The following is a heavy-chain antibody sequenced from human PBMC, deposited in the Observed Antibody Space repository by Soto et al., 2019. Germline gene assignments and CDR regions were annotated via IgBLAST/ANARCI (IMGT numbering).Heavy chain of an antibody. CDR3: GKRDANYYDSSGYYLDAFDI. Sequence: QLQLQESGPGLVKPSETLSLTCTVSGGSISSSSYYWGWIRQPPGKGLEWIGSIYYSGSTYYNPSLKSRVTISVDTSKNQFSLKLSSVTAADTAVYYCGKRDANYYDSSGYYLDAFDIWGQGTMVTVSS. CDR2: IYYSGST. V-gene: IGHV4-39*01. CDR1: GGSISSSSYY. J-gene: IGHJ3*02. D-gene: IGHD3-22*01.